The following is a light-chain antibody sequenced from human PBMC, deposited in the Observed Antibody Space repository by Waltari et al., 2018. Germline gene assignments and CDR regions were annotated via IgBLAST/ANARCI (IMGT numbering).Light chain of an antibody. J-gene: IGKJ3*01. V-gene: IGKV1-5*03. CDR1: QSIGSW. Sequence: DIQMTQSPSTLSASVGDRVTITCRASQSIGSWLAWYQQKPGKAPKLLIYEATSLESGVPSRFRASGSGTEFTLTISSLQPYDFATYYCQRYNSYPITFGPGTKVDI. CDR2: EAT. CDR3: QRYNSYPIT.